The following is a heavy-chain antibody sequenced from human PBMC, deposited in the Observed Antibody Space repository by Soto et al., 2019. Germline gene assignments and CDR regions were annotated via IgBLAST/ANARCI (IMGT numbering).Heavy chain of an antibody. CDR1: GDSVSTNTAT. D-gene: IGHD3-22*01. J-gene: IGHJ5*01. V-gene: IGHV6-1*01. CDR3: VRLIGNSWLDS. Sequence: SQTLSLTCDISGDSVSTNTATWDWIRQSPSRGLEWLGRTYYRSRWFYDSAVSVKSRITISPDISNNQVSLQLTSVTPDDTAIHYCVRLIGNSWLDSWGQGTLVTVSS. CDR2: TYYRSRWFY.